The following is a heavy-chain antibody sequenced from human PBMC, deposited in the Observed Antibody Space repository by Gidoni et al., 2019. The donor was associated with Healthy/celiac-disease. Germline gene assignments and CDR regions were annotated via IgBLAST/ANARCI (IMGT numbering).Heavy chain of an antibody. CDR3: AKVYDHESP. CDR1: FTFSSYA. D-gene: IGHD1-1*01. CDR2: ISGSGGST. Sequence: FTFSSYAMSWVRQAPGKGLKWVSCISGSGGSTYYADSVKGRFTISRDNSKNTLYLQMNSLRAEDTAVYYCAKVYDHESPWGQGTLVTVSS. V-gene: IGHV3-23*01. J-gene: IGHJ5*02.